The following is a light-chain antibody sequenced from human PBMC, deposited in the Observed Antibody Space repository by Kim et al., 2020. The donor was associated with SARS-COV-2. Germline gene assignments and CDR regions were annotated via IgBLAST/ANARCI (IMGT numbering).Light chain of an antibody. CDR3: QQYGNSPYT. Sequence: PGETATLSCRPSRSVIRNYLAGYQQSPGQAPRLLIYDASTRATGPPDTFSGSGSGTAFTPTISTLKPEDFAVCICQQYGNSPYTFGQWT. J-gene: IGKJ2*01. CDR1: RSVIRNY. CDR2: DAS. V-gene: IGKV3-20*01.